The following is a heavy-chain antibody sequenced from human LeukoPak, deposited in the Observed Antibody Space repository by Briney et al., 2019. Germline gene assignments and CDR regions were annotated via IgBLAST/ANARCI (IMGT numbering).Heavy chain of an antibody. CDR1: AFTFSNYA. Sequence: PGGSLRLACAASAFTFSNYAMSWVRQAPVKGLEWVSAISGTGGTTYYADSVKGRFTISRDNSKNTLYLQMNSLRAEDTAVYYCAKVRVGLEPHAFDIWGQGTMVTVSS. D-gene: IGHD1-26*01. J-gene: IGHJ3*02. CDR2: ISGTGGTT. CDR3: AKVRVGLEPHAFDI. V-gene: IGHV3-23*01.